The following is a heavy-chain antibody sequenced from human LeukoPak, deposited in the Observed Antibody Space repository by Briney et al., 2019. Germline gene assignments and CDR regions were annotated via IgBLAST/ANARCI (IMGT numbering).Heavy chain of an antibody. CDR3: ARAIWFGEFDP. Sequence: PSETLSLTCTVSGGSISSYYWSWIRQPPGKGLEWIGYIYCSGSTNYNPSLKSRVTISVDTSKNQFSLKLSSVTAADTAVYYCARAIWFGEFDPWGQGTLVTVSS. J-gene: IGHJ5*02. CDR1: GGSISSYY. V-gene: IGHV4-59*01. CDR2: IYCSGST. D-gene: IGHD3-10*01.